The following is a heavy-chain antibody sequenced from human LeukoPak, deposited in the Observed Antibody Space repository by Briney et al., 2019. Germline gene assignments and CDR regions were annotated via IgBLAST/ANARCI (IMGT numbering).Heavy chain of an antibody. CDR2: IKQDGDER. CDR3: ARADFGDSLDY. D-gene: IGHD4-17*01. J-gene: IGHJ4*02. V-gene: IGHV3-7*01. Sequence: PGGSLRLSCAASKFTFSVYSMTWVRQAPGKGLEWVANIKQDGDERSYVDSVKGRFTISRDNAKNSLYLQMNSLRAEDTALYYCARADFGDSLDYWGQGTQVTVSS. CDR1: KFTFSVYS.